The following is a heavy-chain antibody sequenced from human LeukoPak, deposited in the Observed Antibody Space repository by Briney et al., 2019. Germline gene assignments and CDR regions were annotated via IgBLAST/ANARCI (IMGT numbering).Heavy chain of an antibody. J-gene: IGHJ4*02. CDR1: GYTFTGYY. CDR3: ARVRATYYYDSSGYYLSY. Sequence: GASVKVSCKASGYTFTGYYMHWVRQAPGQGLEWMGWINPNSGGTNYAQKFQGRVTMTRDTSISTAYMELSRLRSDDTAVYYCARVRATYYYDSSGYYLSYWGQGTLVTVSS. V-gene: IGHV1-2*02. D-gene: IGHD3-22*01. CDR2: INPNSGGT.